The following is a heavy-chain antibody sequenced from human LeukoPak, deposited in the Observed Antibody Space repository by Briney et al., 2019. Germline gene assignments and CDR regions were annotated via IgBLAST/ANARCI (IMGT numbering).Heavy chain of an antibody. CDR2: INHSGST. D-gene: IGHD6-13*01. CDR1: GGSISAYY. Sequence: SETLSLTCTVSGGSISAYYWSWIRQPPGKGLEWIGEINHSGSTNYNPSLKSRVTISVDTSKNQFSLKLSSVTAADTAVYYCVSSSRHWGQGTLVTVSS. CDR3: VSSSRH. V-gene: IGHV4-34*01. J-gene: IGHJ4*02.